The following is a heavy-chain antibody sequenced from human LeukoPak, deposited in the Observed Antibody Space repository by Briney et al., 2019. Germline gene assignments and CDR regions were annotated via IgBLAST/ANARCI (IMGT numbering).Heavy chain of an antibody. V-gene: IGHV3-7*01. CDR3: ARGHYYFDY. J-gene: IGHJ4*02. Sequence: GGSLRLSCEASGFTFSSYWMSWVRQAPGKGLEWVANIKQDGSEKYYVDSVKGRFTISRDNAKNSLYLQMNSLRDEDTAVYYCARGHYYFDYWGQGTLVTVSS. CDR1: GFTFSSYW. CDR2: IKQDGSEK.